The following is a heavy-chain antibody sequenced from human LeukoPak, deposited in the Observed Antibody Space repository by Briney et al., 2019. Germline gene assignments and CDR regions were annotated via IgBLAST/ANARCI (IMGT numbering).Heavy chain of an antibody. CDR1: GFTFSNYA. D-gene: IGHD1-26*01. J-gene: IGHJ4*02. CDR2: ISGSGAST. Sequence: GGSLRLSCEASGFTFSNYAMSWVRQAPGKGLEWISGISGSGASTYYADSVTGRFTISRDNSRNTLYLQMNSLRGDDTAVYYCAKDVGKWESLHFFDYWGQGTLVTVSS. CDR3: AKDVGKWESLHFFDY. V-gene: IGHV3-23*01.